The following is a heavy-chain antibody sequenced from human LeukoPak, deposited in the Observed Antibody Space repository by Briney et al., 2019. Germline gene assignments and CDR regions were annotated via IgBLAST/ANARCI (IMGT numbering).Heavy chain of an antibody. CDR1: GYSISSGYY. J-gene: IGHJ5*02. D-gene: IGHD3-10*01. CDR3: ARDNYDSGSGFDP. CDR2: IYHSGST. Sequence: SETLSLTCTVSGYSISSGYYWGWIRQPPGKGLEWIGSIYHSGSTYYNPSLKSRVTISVDTSKNQFSLKLSSVTAADTAVYYCARDNYDSGSGFDPWGQGTLVTVSS. V-gene: IGHV4-38-2*02.